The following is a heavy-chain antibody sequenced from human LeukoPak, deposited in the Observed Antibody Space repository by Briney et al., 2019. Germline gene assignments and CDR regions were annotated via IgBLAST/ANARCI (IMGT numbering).Heavy chain of an antibody. V-gene: IGHV1-69-2*01. CDR1: GYTFTDYY. CDR2: VDPEDGET. CDR3: RLGSDMTTVTTVPLHAFDI. Sequence: ATVKISCKVSGYTFTDYYMHWVQQAPGKGLEWMGLVDPEDGETIYAEKFQGRVTITADTSTDTAYMELSSLRSEDTAVYYCRLGSDMTTVTTVPLHAFDIWGQGTMVTVSS. J-gene: IGHJ3*02. D-gene: IGHD4-17*01.